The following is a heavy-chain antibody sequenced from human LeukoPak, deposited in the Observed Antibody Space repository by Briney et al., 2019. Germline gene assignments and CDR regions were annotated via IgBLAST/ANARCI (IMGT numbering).Heavy chain of an antibody. D-gene: IGHD6-19*01. CDR1: GFRFSNYA. CDR3: AKGSGWYV. J-gene: IGHJ4*02. CDR2: IGGSGSST. Sequence: GGSLRLSCAASGFRFSNYAMSWVRQAPGKGLEWVSGIGGSGSSTYYADSVKGRFTISRDNSKNTLYLQINSLRAEDTAVYYCAKGSGWYVWGQGTLVTVSS. V-gene: IGHV3-23*01.